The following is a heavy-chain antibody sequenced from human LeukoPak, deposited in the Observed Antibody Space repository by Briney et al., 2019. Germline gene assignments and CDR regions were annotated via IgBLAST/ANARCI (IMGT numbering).Heavy chain of an antibody. Sequence: PGGSLRLSCAASGFTFSSYAMSWVRQAPGKGLEWVANIKHDGSEKNYVDSVKGRFTISRDNAKNSLYLQMNSLRAEDTAVYYCATPLDYYDRSDSHQGGDWGQGTLVTVSS. CDR2: IKHDGSEK. CDR1: GFTFSSYA. V-gene: IGHV3-7*03. CDR3: ATPLDYYDRSDSHQGGD. J-gene: IGHJ4*02. D-gene: IGHD3-22*01.